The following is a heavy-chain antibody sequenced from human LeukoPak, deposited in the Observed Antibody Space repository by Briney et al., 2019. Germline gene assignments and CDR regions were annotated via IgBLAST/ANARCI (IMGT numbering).Heavy chain of an antibody. Sequence: GGSPRLSCAASGFSFSDYSMSWVRQAPGKGLEWVSSISSSSGYIYYTDSVKGRFTISRDHAKNSLYLQMNSLRAEDTAVYYWARLIAVAGPYYFDYWGQGTLVTVSS. CDR2: ISSSSGYI. D-gene: IGHD6-19*01. V-gene: IGHV3-21*01. CDR1: GFSFSDYS. J-gene: IGHJ4*02. CDR3: ARLIAVAGPYYFDY.